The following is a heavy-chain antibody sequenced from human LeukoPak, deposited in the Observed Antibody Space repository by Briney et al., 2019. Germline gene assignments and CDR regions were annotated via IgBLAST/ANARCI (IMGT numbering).Heavy chain of an antibody. J-gene: IGHJ3*02. CDR2: IYHSGST. Sequence: SETLSLTCAVSGYSISSGYCWGWIRQPPGKGLEWIGSIYHSGSTYYNPSLKSRVTISVDTSKNQFSLKLSSVTAADTAVYYCASVSPGGWYSWRRAFDIWGQGTMVTVSS. V-gene: IGHV4-38-2*01. D-gene: IGHD6-19*01. CDR1: GYSISSGYC. CDR3: ASVSPGGWYSWRRAFDI.